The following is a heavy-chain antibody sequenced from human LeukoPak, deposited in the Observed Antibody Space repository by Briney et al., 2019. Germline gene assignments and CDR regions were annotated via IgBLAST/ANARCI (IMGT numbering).Heavy chain of an antibody. CDR3: ASIPTQIGYCSGGSCYPEYFQH. D-gene: IGHD2-15*01. CDR1: GYTFTSYY. Sequence: ASVKVSCKASGYTFTSYYMHWVRQAPRQGLEWMGIINPRIGSASYAQMFQGRVTMTRGASTSTVYMELSSLRSEDTAVYHCASIPTQIGYCSGGSCYPEYFQHWGQGNLVTASP. J-gene: IGHJ1*01. CDR2: INPRIGSA. V-gene: IGHV1-46*01.